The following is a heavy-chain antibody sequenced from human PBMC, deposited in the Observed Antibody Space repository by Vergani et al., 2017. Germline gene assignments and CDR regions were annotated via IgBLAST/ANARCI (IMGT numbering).Heavy chain of an antibody. CDR2: IYYSGST. V-gene: IGHV4-39*01. CDR3: ARHSTVEWLVKLGWIDP. CDR1: GASIRSSNYY. J-gene: IGHJ5*02. D-gene: IGHD6-19*01. Sequence: QLQLQESGPGLVKPSATLSLTCSVSGASIRSSNYYWGWIRQPPGKGLEWIASIYYSGSTYYNPSLKSRVTISVDTSNNQFSLKLSSVTAADTAVYFGARHSTVEWLVKLGWIDPWGQGILVTVSS.